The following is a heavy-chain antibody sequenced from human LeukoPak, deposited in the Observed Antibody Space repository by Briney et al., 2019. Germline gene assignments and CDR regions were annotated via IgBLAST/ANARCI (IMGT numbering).Heavy chain of an antibody. CDR2: INHSGST. D-gene: IGHD3-3*01. Sequence: SETLSLTCAVYGGSFSGYFCIWIRQPPGKGLEWIGEINHSGSTNYNPSLKSRVTISVDTSKNQFSLRLSSVTAADTAVYYCARGAYYDFWSGYSDNAFDIWGQGTLVTVSS. CDR1: GGSFSGYF. J-gene: IGHJ3*02. V-gene: IGHV4-34*01. CDR3: ARGAYYDFWSGYSDNAFDI.